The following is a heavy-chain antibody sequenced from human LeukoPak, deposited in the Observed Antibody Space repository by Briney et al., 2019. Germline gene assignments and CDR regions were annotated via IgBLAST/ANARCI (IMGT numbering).Heavy chain of an antibody. CDR1: GFTFGSYW. Sequence: GGSLRLSCAVSGFTFGSYWMHCVRQAPGKGLVWVSGTNTDGSSTMYADSVKGRFTIARDNAKNTLYLQMNSLRAEDTAVYYCYGANAEHWGQGTLVTVSS. CDR2: TNTDGSST. J-gene: IGHJ1*01. D-gene: IGHD4-23*01. V-gene: IGHV3-74*03. CDR3: YGANAEH.